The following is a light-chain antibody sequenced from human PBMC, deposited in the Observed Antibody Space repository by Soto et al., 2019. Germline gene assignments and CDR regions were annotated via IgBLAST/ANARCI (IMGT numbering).Light chain of an antibody. CDR2: EGS. J-gene: IGLJ3*02. CDR1: SSDVGSYNL. V-gene: IGLV2-23*01. CDR3: CSYAGSSTWV. Sequence: QSALTQPASVSGSPGQSITISCTGTSSDVGSYNLVSWYQHHPGKAPKLMIYEGSKWPSGVSNRFSGSKSGNTASLTISGLQAEDEADYYCCSYAGSSTWVFGGGTKLTAL.